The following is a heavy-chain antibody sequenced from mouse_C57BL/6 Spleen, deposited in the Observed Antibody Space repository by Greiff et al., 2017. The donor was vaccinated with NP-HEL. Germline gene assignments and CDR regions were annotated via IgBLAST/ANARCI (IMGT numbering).Heavy chain of an antibody. Sequence: VQLQQPGAELVKPGASVKMSCKASGYTFTSYWITWVKQRPGQGLEWIGDIYPGSGSTNYNEKFKSKATLTVDTSSSTAYMQLSSLTSEDSAVYYCAREGKIYDYGSFDYWGQGTTLTVSS. CDR1: GYTFTSYW. CDR2: IYPGSGST. V-gene: IGHV1-55*01. J-gene: IGHJ2*01. D-gene: IGHD1-1*01. CDR3: AREGKIYDYGSFDY.